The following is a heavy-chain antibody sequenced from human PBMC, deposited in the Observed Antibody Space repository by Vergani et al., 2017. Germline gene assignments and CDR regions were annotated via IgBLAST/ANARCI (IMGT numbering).Heavy chain of an antibody. CDR1: GGSISSYY. D-gene: IGHD3-10*01. V-gene: IGHV4-59*01. J-gene: IGHJ4*02. CDR3: ARNVFVWFGEYDY. CDR2: IYYSGST. Sequence: QVQLQESGPGLVKPSETLSLTCTVSGGSISSYYWSWIRQPPGKGLEWIGYIYYSGSTNYNPSLKSRVTISVDTSISTAYMELSRLRSDDTAVYYCARNVFVWFGEYDYWGQGTLVTVSS.